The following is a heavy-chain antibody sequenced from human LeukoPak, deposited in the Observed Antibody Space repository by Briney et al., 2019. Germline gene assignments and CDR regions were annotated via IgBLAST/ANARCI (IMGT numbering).Heavy chain of an antibody. D-gene: IGHD4-23*01. J-gene: IGHJ4*02. Sequence: GGSLRLSCAASGFTFSSYSMNWVRQAPGKGLEWVSYISSSSSTIYYADSVKGRFTISRDNAKNSLYLQMNSLRAEDTALYYCAKDCSTVVTPCLDYWGQGTLVTVSS. CDR1: GFTFSSYS. CDR3: AKDCSTVVTPCLDY. V-gene: IGHV3-48*04. CDR2: ISSSSSTI.